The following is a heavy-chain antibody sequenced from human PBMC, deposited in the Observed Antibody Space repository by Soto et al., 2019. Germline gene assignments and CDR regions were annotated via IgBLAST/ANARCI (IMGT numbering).Heavy chain of an antibody. CDR3: ARETCSSTSCYRRAYYYYGMDV. J-gene: IGHJ6*02. D-gene: IGHD2-2*02. CDR2: IYYSGST. CDR1: GGSISSGGYY. Sequence: SETLSLTCTVSGGSISSGGYYWSWIRQHPGKGLEWIGNIYYSGSTYYNPSLKSRVTISVDTSKNQFSLKLSSVTAADTAVYYCARETCSSTSCYRRAYYYYGMDVWGQGTTVTVSS. V-gene: IGHV4-31*03.